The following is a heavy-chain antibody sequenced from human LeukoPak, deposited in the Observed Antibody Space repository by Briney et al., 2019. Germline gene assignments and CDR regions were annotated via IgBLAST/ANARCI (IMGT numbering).Heavy chain of an antibody. CDR2: INHSGST. D-gene: IGHD4/OR15-4a*01. CDR1: GGSFSGYY. V-gene: IGHV4-34*01. J-gene: IGHJ4*02. Sequence: SETLSLTCAVYGGSFSGYYWSWIRQPPGKGLEWIGEINHSGSTYYNPSLKSRVTISVDRSKNQFSLKLSSVTAADTAVYYCARGRRVPDYWGQGTLVTVSS. CDR3: ARGRRVPDY.